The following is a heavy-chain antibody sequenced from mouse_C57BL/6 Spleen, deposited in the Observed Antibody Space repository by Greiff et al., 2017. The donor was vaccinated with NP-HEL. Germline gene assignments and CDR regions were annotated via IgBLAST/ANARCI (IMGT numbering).Heavy chain of an antibody. V-gene: IGHV1-47*01. J-gene: IGHJ4*01. CDR1: GYTFTTYP. D-gene: IGHD2-4*01. CDR3: ARGLRRGDYAMDY. CDR2: FHPYNDDT. Sequence: VQLQESGAELVKPGASVKMSCKASGYTFTTYPIEWMKQNHGKSLEWIGNFHPYNDDTKYNEKFKGKATLTVEKSSSTVYLELSRLTSDDSAVYYCARGLRRGDYAMDYWGQGTSVTVSS.